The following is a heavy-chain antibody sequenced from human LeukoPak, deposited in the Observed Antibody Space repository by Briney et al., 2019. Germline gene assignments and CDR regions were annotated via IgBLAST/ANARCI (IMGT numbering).Heavy chain of an antibody. D-gene: IGHD1-7*01. CDR1: GFTFSNSW. V-gene: IGHV3-7*01. CDR2: IRPGGSED. CDR3: AKLMGTVTIYDY. Sequence: GGSLRLSCAASGFTFSNSWMSWVRQAPGKGLEWVASIRPGGSEDYYMDSVKGRFTISRDNTENSLYLQMNSLRAEDTAVYHCAKLMGTVTIYDYWGQGTLVTVSS. J-gene: IGHJ4*02.